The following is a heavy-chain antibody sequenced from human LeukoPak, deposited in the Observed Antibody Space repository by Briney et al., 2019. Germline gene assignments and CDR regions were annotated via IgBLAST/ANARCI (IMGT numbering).Heavy chain of an antibody. J-gene: IGHJ3*02. D-gene: IGHD3-22*01. CDR3: ARMIGDDAFDI. CDR1: GGSIRSYY. CDR2: IYYSGST. V-gene: IGHV4-59*08. Sequence: TASETLSLTCTVSGGSIRSYYWGWIRQPPGEGLEWIGYIYYSGSTEYNPSLKSRVTISVDTSRNQFSLKLSSVTATDTAVYYCARMIGDDAFDIWGQGTMVTVSS.